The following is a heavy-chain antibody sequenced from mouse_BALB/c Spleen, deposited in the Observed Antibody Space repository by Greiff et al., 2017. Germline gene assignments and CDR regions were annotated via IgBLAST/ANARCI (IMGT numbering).Heavy chain of an antibody. J-gene: IGHJ3*01. Sequence: VQLKESGPELVKPGASVKISCKASGYTFTDYNMHWVKQSHGKSLEWIGYIYPYNGGTGYNQKFKSKATLTVDNSSSTAYMELRSLTSEDSAVYYCARGDDYGAWFAYWGQGTLVTVSA. CDR1: GYTFTDYN. CDR3: ARGDDYGAWFAY. CDR2: IYPYNGGT. V-gene: IGHV1S29*02. D-gene: IGHD2-4*01.